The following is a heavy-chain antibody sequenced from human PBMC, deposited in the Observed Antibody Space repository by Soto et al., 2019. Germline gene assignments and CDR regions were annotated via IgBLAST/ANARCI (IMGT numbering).Heavy chain of an antibody. Sequence: EVQLVESGGGLVQPGGSLRLSCAASGFTFSSYWMSWVRQAPGKGLEWVANIKKDGGEKYYVDSVKGRFTISRDNAKNSLYLQMNSLRAEDTAVYYCARGDGSDDAFDIWGQGTMVTVSS. J-gene: IGHJ3*02. CDR2: IKKDGGEK. V-gene: IGHV3-7*04. CDR3: ARGDGSDDAFDI. CDR1: GFTFSSYW.